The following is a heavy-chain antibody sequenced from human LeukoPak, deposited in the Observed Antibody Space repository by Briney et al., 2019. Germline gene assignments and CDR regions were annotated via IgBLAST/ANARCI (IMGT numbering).Heavy chain of an antibody. D-gene: IGHD3-9*01. Sequence: ASVKVSCKASGYTFSSYDINWVRQAPGQGLEWMGWISTYNGDTNYAQKFQGRVIMTTDTSTSTIYIELRSLRSDDTAAYYCAREWWGYDVLTGDNWFDPWGQGTLVTVSS. CDR3: AREWWGYDVLTGDNWFDP. CDR2: ISTYNGDT. J-gene: IGHJ5*02. V-gene: IGHV1-18*01. CDR1: GYTFSSYD.